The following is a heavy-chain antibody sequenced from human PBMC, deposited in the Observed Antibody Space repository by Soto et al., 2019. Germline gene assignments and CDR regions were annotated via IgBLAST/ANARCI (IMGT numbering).Heavy chain of an antibody. V-gene: IGHV3-9*01. CDR3: AKDRGTYYYGSGSYSYYFDY. J-gene: IGHJ4*02. CDR1: GFTFDDYA. CDR2: ISWNSGSI. Sequence: EVQLVESGGGLVQPGRSLRLSCAASGFTFDDYAMHWVRQAPGKGLEWVSGISWNSGSIGYADSVKGRFTISRDNAKNSLYLQMNRLRAEDTALYYCAKDRGTYYYGSGSYSYYFDYWGQGTLVTVSS. D-gene: IGHD3-10*01.